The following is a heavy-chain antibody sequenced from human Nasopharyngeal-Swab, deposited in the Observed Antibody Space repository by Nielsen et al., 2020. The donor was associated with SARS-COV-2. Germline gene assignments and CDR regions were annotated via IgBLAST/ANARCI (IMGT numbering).Heavy chain of an antibody. V-gene: IGHV1-46*01. Sequence: ASVKVSCKASGCTFTSYYIHWVRQAPGQGLEWMGIINPSGGSTSYAQKFQGLVTMTRDTSTSTVYMELSSLRSEDTAVYYCAREMGYYGSGSYRPFDYWGQGTLVTVSS. CDR1: GCTFTSYY. CDR3: AREMGYYGSGSYRPFDY. J-gene: IGHJ4*02. D-gene: IGHD3-10*01. CDR2: INPSGGST.